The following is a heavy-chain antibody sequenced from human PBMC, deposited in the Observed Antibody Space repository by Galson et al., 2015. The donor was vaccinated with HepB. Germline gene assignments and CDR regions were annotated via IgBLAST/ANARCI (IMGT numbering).Heavy chain of an antibody. Sequence: SLRLSCAASGFTFSTYAMLWVRQPPGKGLEFVSTISSNGVNTYYADSVKGRFTISRDNSKNTLFLQMSSLGAEDTAVYYCVRRPTSSCYSCFDSWGQGTLVTVSS. V-gene: IGHV3-64D*06. CDR1: GFTFSTYA. D-gene: IGHD2-15*01. CDR2: ISSNGVNT. CDR3: VRRPTSSCYSCFDS. J-gene: IGHJ4*02.